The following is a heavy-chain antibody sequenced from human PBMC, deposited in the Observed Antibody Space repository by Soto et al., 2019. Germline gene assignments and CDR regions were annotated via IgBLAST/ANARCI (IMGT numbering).Heavy chain of an antibody. CDR3: ARDLGAYSSSGRYYYGMDV. CDR1: GFTFSSYA. D-gene: IGHD6-13*01. J-gene: IGHJ6*02. CDR2: ISYDGSNT. V-gene: IGHV3-30-3*01. Sequence: QVQLVESGGGVVQPARSLRLSCSDSGFTFSSYAMHWVRQAPGKGPEWVAVISYDGSNTYYVDSVKGRFTISRDNSKNTLYLQMNSLRAEDTAVYYRARDLGAYSSSGRYYYGMDVWGQGTTVTVSS.